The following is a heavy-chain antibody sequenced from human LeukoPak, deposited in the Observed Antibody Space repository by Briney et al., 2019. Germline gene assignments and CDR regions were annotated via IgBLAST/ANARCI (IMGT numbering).Heavy chain of an antibody. V-gene: IGHV4-4*02. J-gene: IGHJ4*02. Sequence: PSGTLSLTCAVSGGSISSRSNWWNWVRQPPGKGLEWIGEIYHSGSTNYNPSLKSRVTISVDKSKNQFSLKLSSVTAADTAVYYCADPPAGYWGQGTLVTVSS. CDR1: GGSISSRSNW. CDR3: ADPPAGY. CDR2: IYHSGST.